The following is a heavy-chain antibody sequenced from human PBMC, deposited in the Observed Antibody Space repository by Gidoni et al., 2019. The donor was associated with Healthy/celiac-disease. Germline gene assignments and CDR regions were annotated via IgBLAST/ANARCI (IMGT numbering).Heavy chain of an antibody. Sequence: EVQLLESGGGLVQPGGSLRLSCAASGFLFRSYAMRWVRQAPGKGLEWVSAISGSGGSTYYADSVKGRFTISRDNSKNTLYLQMNSLRAEDTAVYYCAKRYFDWLSYYFDYWGQGTLVTVSS. CDR3: AKRYFDWLSYYFDY. CDR1: GFLFRSYA. J-gene: IGHJ4*02. D-gene: IGHD3-9*01. CDR2: ISGSGGST. V-gene: IGHV3-23*01.